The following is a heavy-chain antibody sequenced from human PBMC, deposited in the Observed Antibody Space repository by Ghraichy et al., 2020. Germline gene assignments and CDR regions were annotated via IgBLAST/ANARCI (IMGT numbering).Heavy chain of an antibody. CDR1: GFIFSGYW. D-gene: IGHD6-19*01. Sequence: GGSLRLSCAASGFIFSGYWMSWVRQAPGKGPEWVANIKKDGSEKYYVDSVKGRFTISRDNDENSLYLQMNSLRAEDTAVYYCARDLGGGWYFDYWGQGALVTVSS. J-gene: IGHJ4*02. CDR3: ARDLGGGWYFDY. CDR2: IKKDGSEK. V-gene: IGHV3-7*01.